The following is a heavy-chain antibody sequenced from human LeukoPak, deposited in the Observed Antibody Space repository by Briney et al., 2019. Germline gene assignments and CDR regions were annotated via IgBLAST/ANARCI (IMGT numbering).Heavy chain of an antibody. CDR1: GFTFSSYS. CDR3: ARDRDYGDDAFDI. D-gene: IGHD4-17*01. Sequence: GGSLRLSCAASGFTFSSYSMNWVRQAPGKGLEWVSYISSSSSTIYYADSVKGRFTISRDNAKNSLYLQMNSLRAEDTAVYYCARDRDYGDDAFDIWGQGTMVTVSS. V-gene: IGHV3-48*01. CDR2: ISSSSSTI. J-gene: IGHJ3*02.